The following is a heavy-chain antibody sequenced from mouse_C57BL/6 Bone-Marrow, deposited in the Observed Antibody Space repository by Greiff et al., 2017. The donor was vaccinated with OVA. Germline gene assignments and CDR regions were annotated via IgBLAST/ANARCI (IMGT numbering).Heavy chain of an antibody. J-gene: IGHJ2*01. V-gene: IGHV1-82*01. Sequence: VQLQQSGPELVKPGASVKISCKASGYAFSSSWMNWVKQRPGKGLEWVGRIYPGDGGTNYNGKIKGKATLTADKSSTTAYRQLRSLASADSAVYFCARKRGRGYYFDDWGQGTTLTVSS. CDR2: IYPGDGGT. CDR3: ARKRGRGYYFDD. CDR1: GYAFSSSW.